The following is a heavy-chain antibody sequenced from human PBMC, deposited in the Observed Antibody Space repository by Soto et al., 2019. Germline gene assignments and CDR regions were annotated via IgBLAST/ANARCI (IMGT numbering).Heavy chain of an antibody. V-gene: IGHV1-2*02. CDR1: GYTFTGYY. CDR2: INPNSGGT. CDR3: ARDRSEALVLVAFDI. Sequence: QVQLVQSGAEVKKPGASVKVSCKASGYTFTGYYMHWVRQAPGQGLEWMGWINPNSGGTNYAQKFLGRVTMTRDTSISTAYMELSRLRSDDTAVYYCARDRSEALVLVAFDIWGQGTMVTVSS. J-gene: IGHJ3*02. D-gene: IGHD2-8*02.